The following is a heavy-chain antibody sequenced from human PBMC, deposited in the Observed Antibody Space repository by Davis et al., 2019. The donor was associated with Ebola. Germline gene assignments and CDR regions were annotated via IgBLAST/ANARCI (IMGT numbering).Heavy chain of an antibody. CDR3: ARDQYCSGGSCYSDHAWFDP. Sequence: PSETLSLTCTVSGGSISSYYWSWIRQPPGKGLEWIGYIYYSGSTYYNPSLKSRVTISVDTSKNQFSLKLSSVTAADTAVYYCARDQYCSGGSCYSDHAWFDPWGQGTLVTVSS. CDR2: IYYSGST. CDR1: GGSISSYY. V-gene: IGHV4-30-4*08. J-gene: IGHJ5*02. D-gene: IGHD2-15*01.